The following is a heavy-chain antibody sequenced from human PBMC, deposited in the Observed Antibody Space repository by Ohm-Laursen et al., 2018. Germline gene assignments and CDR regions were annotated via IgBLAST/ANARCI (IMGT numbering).Heavy chain of an antibody. CDR3: ATGLPADDAFNI. J-gene: IGHJ3*02. CDR2: IKRKADGETT. CDR1: GFTFSSCA. V-gene: IGHV3-15*01. Sequence: GSLRLSCAASGFTFSSCAMSWVRQAPGKGLAWVGRIKRKADGETTDYAAPVKDRLTISRDDSKTTLYLQMNSLKTEDTAVYYCATGLPADDAFNIWGQGTMVTVSS.